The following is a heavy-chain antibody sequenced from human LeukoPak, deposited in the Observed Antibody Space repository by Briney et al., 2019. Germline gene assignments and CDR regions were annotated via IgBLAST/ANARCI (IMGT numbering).Heavy chain of an antibody. CDR1: GFTFGDYA. CDR3: TRVQTATFDY. CDR2: IRSQTYGGTT. Sequence: QPGRSLRPSCTASGFTFGDYAMGWVRQAPGKGLEWIGFIRSQTYGGTTEYAASVKGRFIISRNDSKNTAYLQMNSLKTEDIAVYYCTRVQTATFDYWGQGTLVTVSS. D-gene: IGHD5-24*01. V-gene: IGHV3-49*04. J-gene: IGHJ4*02.